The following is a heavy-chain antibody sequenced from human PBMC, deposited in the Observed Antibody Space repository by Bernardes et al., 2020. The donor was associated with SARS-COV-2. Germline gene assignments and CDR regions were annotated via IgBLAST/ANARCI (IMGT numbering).Heavy chain of an antibody. CDR3: ARVTYDSWSGTMGY. D-gene: IGHD3-3*01. Sequence: GQHVTGSGAVSGVTVSRYWMHWVGQAPGKGLVWVSRIKSDGSSTNYADSVKGRFTISRDNAKNTLYLQMNSLRAEDTAVYYCARVTYDSWSGTMGYWGQGTLVTVSS. V-gene: IGHV3-74*01. CDR2: IKSDGSST. CDR1: GVTVSRYW. J-gene: IGHJ4*02.